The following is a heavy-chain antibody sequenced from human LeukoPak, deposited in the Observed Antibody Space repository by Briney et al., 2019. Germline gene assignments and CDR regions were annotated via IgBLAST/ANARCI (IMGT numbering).Heavy chain of an antibody. V-gene: IGHV4-59*08. J-gene: IGHJ2*01. Sequence: SETLSLTCTVSGGSTSSDYWSWIRQSPGKGLEWVGYVYNSGDTGKNPSLRSRVTILLDTSRNQCSLKLTSVSAADTAVYYCARLKLGAYFDLWGRGTLVTISS. CDR1: GGSTSSDY. D-gene: IGHD3-16*01. CDR2: VYNSGDT. CDR3: ARLKLGAYFDL.